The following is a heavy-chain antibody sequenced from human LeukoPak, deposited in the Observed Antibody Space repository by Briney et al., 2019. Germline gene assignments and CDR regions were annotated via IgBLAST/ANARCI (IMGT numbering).Heavy chain of an antibody. J-gene: IGHJ3*02. Sequence: GGSLRLSCAASGFTFSSYSMNWVRQAPGKGPEWVSSISSSSSYIYYADSVKGRFTISRDNAKNSLYLQMNSLRAEDTAVYYCASQAPGAFDIWGQGTMVTVSS. CDR2: ISSSSSYI. CDR1: GFTFSSYS. V-gene: IGHV3-21*01. CDR3: ASQAPGAFDI.